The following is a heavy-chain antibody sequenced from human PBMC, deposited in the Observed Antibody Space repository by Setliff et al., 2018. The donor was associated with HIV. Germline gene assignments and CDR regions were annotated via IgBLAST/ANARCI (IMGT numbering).Heavy chain of an antibody. D-gene: IGHD3-10*01. CDR3: ARVETTVRGATYAMDV. Sequence: PSETLSLTCTVSGGSISSHFWSWIRQPPGKGLEWIGSIYSSGSTNYSPSLKSRVTISVDTSKNQLSLNLTSVTAADTAVYYCARVETTVRGATYAMDVWGQGTTVTVSS. CDR1: GGSISSHF. J-gene: IGHJ6*02. CDR2: IYSSGST. V-gene: IGHV4-59*11.